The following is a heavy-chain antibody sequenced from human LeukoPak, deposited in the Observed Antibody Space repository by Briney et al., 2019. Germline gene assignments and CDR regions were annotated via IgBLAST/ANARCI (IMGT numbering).Heavy chain of an antibody. D-gene: IGHD3-9*01. V-gene: IGHV1-69*06. Sequence: GASVKVSCKASGGTFSSYAISWVRQAPGQGLEWMGGIILIFGAANYAQKFQGRVTITADKSTSTAYMELSSLRSEDTAVYYCARAGTDYDILTGYWVYWGQGTLVTVSS. J-gene: IGHJ4*02. CDR3: ARAGTDYDILTGYWVY. CDR1: GGTFSSYA. CDR2: IILIFGAA.